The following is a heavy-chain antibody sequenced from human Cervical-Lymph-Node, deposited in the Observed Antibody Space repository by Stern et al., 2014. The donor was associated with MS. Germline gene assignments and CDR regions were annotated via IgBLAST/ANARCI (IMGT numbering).Heavy chain of an antibody. V-gene: IGHV4-31*03. Sequence: QVQLQESGPGLVKPSQTLSLTCTVSGGSISSGDYYWTWIRQHPGKGLEGIGYISYSGYTNYNPSLKSRLIISMDTSTNQFSLRLSSVTAADTALYYCARQFCGVDCYPGDDWGQGTLVTVSS. CDR3: ARQFCGVDCYPGDD. CDR2: ISYSGYT. J-gene: IGHJ4*02. CDR1: GGSISSGDYY. D-gene: IGHD2-21*02.